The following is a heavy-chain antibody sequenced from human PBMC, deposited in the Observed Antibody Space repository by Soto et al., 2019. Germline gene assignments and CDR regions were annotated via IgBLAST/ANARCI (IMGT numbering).Heavy chain of an antibody. Sequence: QVQLVESGGGVVQPGRSLRLSCAASGFTFSSYAIHWVRQAPGKGLEWVAIIWYDGSNKYYADSVKGRFTISRDKSKNTLYLQMNSLRAEDTAVYYCARDSNYYGSGSHFDYWGQGALVTVSS. CDR2: IWYDGSNK. CDR3: ARDSNYYGSGSHFDY. J-gene: IGHJ4*02. V-gene: IGHV3-33*01. D-gene: IGHD3-10*01. CDR1: GFTFSSYA.